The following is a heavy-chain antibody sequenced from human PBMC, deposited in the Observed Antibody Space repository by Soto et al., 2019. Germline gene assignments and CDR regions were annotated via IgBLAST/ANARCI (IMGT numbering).Heavy chain of an antibody. V-gene: IGHV3-30*18. CDR1: GFTFSSYG. CDR2: ISYDGSNK. CDR3: AKDLSYGDYADGMDV. J-gene: IGHJ6*02. Sequence: PGGSLRLSCAASGFTFSSYGMHWVRQAPGKGLEWVAVISYDGSNKYYADSVKGRFTISRDNSKNTLYLQMNSLRAEDTAVYYCAKDLSYGDYADGMDVWGQGTTVTVSS. D-gene: IGHD4-17*01.